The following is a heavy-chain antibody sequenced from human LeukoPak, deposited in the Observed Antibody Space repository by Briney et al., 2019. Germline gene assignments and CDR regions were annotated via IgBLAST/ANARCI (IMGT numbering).Heavy chain of an antibody. CDR3: ARGPGGRSGYYPLEDYYYYYYMDV. Sequence: SETLSLTCAVYGGSFSGYYWSWIRQPPGKGLEWIGEINRSGSTNYNPSLKSRVTISVDTSKNQFSLKLSSVTAADTAVYYCARGPGGRSGYYPLEDYYYYYYMDVWGKGTTATVSS. CDR2: INRSGST. CDR1: GGSFSGYY. V-gene: IGHV4-34*01. D-gene: IGHD3-22*01. J-gene: IGHJ6*03.